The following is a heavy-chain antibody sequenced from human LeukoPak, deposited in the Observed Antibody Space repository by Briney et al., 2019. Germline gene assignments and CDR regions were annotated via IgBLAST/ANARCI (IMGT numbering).Heavy chain of an antibody. CDR1: RFTVSSNY. CDR3: ARDHGYSGLDY. CDR2: IYSGGST. V-gene: IGHV3-53*01. Sequence: GGSLRLSCAASRFTVSSNYMSWVRQAPGKGLEWVSAIYSGGSTYYADSVKGRFTISRDNSKNTLYLQMNSLRAEDTAVYYCARDHGYSGLDYWGQGTLVTVSS. D-gene: IGHD1-26*01. J-gene: IGHJ4*02.